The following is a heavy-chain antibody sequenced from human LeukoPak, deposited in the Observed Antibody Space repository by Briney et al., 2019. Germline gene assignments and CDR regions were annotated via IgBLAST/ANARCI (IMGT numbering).Heavy chain of an antibody. CDR1: GGSFSGYY. Sequence: SETLSLTCAVYGGSFSGYYWSWIRQPPGKGLEWIGETNHSGGTNYNPSLKSRVTISVDTSKNQFSLNLSSVTAADTAVYYCAETDSSGYFGFGYWGQGTLVTVSS. D-gene: IGHD3-22*01. CDR2: TNHSGGT. CDR3: AETDSSGYFGFGY. V-gene: IGHV4-34*01. J-gene: IGHJ4*02.